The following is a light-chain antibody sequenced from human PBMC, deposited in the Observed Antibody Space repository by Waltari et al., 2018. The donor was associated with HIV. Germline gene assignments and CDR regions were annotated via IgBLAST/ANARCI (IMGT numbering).Light chain of an antibody. CDR2: AAS. V-gene: IGKV1-39*01. CDR3: QQSYSTPRT. CDR1: QSISSY. J-gene: IGKJ2*02. Sequence: DIQMTQSPSSLSASVGDRVTITCRARQSISSYLNWYQQKPGKDPKLLIYAASSLQSGVASMFSGSGSGTDFTLTISSLQPEDFATYYCQQSYSTPRTFGQGTKLEIK.